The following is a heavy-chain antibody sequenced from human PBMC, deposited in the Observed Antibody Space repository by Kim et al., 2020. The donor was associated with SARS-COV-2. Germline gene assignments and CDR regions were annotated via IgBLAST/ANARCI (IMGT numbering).Heavy chain of an antibody. CDR3: ATAPSIAAPSERNYYYYYGHDV. CDR2: FDPEDGET. Sequence: ASVKVSCKVSGYTLTELSMHWVRQAPGKGLEWMGGFDPEDGETIYAQKFQGRVTMTEDTSTDTAYMELSSLRSEDTPVYYCATAPSIAAPSERNYYYYYGHDVWRQGTTVTLSS. CDR1: GYTLTELS. V-gene: IGHV1-24*01. D-gene: IGHD6-6*01. J-gene: IGHJ6*02.